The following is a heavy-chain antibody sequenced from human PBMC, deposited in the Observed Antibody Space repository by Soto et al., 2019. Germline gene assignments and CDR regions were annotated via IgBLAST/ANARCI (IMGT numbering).Heavy chain of an antibody. Sequence: EVQLVESGGGLVQPGGSLKLSCAASGFIFSGSAVHWVRQASGKGLGWVGRILSKAGNYATAYPASMKGRFTISRDDSENTAFLQMNSVKTEDTAVYYCIRGGSPYYYDYWGQGTLVAVSS. D-gene: IGHD3-16*01. CDR1: GFIFSGSA. CDR2: ILSKAGNYAT. J-gene: IGHJ4*02. V-gene: IGHV3-73*01. CDR3: IRGGSPYYYDY.